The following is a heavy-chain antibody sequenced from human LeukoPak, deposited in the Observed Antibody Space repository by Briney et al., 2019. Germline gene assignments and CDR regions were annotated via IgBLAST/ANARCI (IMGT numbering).Heavy chain of an antibody. CDR2: ISYDGSNK. V-gene: IGHV3-30*18. CDR1: GFTFSSYG. CDR3: AKRIYSSAEADAFDI. Sequence: QPGGSLRLSCAASGFTFSSYGMHWVRQAPGKGLEWVAVISYDGSNKYYADSVKGRFTISRDNSKNTLYLQMNSLRAEDTAVYYCAKRIYSSAEADAFDIWGQGTMVTVSS. D-gene: IGHD6-25*01. J-gene: IGHJ3*02.